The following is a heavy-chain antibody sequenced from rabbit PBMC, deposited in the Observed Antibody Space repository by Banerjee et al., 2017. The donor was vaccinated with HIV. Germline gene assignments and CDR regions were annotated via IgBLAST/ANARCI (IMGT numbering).Heavy chain of an antibody. CDR3: AREATRGWGDLDL. CDR2: IYTGSSGST. J-gene: IGHJ3*01. CDR1: GFSFSSGYY. V-gene: IGHV1S40*01. D-gene: IGHD4-1*01. Sequence: QSLEESGGDLVKPGASLTLTCTASGFSFSSGYYMCWVRQAPGKGLEWIACIYTGSSGSTWYATWVNGRFTISKTSPTTVTLQMTSLTAADTATYFCAREATRGWGDLDLWGPGTLVTVS.